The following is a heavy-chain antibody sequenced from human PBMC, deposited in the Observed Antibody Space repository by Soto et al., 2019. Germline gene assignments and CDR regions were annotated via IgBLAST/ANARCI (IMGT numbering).Heavy chain of an antibody. CDR2: ISGRGGST. CDR3: LKDSTTLDVMCRSRHS. V-gene: IGHV3-23*01. D-gene: IGHD2-2*01. Sequence: RKGLERVSAISGRGGSTYYADSVKGRFTISRDNSKNTLYLQMNSLRAEDTAVYFCLKDSTTLDVMCRSRHSW. J-gene: IGHJ5*01.